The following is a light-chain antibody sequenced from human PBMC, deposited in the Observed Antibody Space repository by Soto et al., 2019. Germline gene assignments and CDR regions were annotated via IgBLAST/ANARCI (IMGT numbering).Light chain of an antibody. V-gene: IGLV2-11*01. CDR2: SVS. CDR1: SSDVGGHNY. CDR3: CSYAGSYTYV. Sequence: QSALTQPRSVSWSPGQSVTISCTGTSSDVGGHNYVSWYQQYPGKAPKLLLSSVSKRPSGVPDRFSGSKSGNTASLTISGLQAEDEADYYCCSYAGSYTYVFGTGTKLTVL. J-gene: IGLJ1*01.